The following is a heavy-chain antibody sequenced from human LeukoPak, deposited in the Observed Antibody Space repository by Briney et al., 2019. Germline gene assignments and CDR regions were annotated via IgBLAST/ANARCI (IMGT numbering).Heavy chain of an antibody. Sequence: GGSLRLSCAASGFTVSTNYVSWVRQAPGKGLEWVSVIYRSGSTYYADSVKGRFTISRDKSKNTLYLQMNRLRAEDTAVYYCARDSGHDAFDIWGQGTMVTVSS. J-gene: IGHJ3*02. V-gene: IGHV3-53*01. CDR1: GFTVSTNY. CDR2: IYRSGST. CDR3: ARDSGHDAFDI.